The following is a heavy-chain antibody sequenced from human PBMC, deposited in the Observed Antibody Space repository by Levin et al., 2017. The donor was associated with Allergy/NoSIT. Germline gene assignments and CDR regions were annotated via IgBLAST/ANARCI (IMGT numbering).Heavy chain of an antibody. CDR3: ARGGSIAAAIYYYYGMDV. J-gene: IGHJ6*02. V-gene: IGHV3-21*01. CDR1: GFTFSSYS. D-gene: IGHD6-13*01. CDR2: ISSSSSYI. Sequence: LSLTCAASGFTFSSYSMNWVRQAPGKGLEWVSSISSSSSYIYYADSVKGRFTISRDNAKNSLYLQMNSLRAEDTAVYYCARGGSIAAAIYYYYGMDVWGQGTTVTVSS.